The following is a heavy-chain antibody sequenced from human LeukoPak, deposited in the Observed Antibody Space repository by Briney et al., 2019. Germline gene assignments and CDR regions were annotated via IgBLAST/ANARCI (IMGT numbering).Heavy chain of an antibody. J-gene: IGHJ4*02. D-gene: IGHD6-13*01. Sequence: SGGSLRLSCAASGFTFSSYGMHWVRQAPGKGLEWVAVISYDGSNKYYADSVKGRFTISRDNSKNTLYLQMNSLRAEDTAVYYCAKSRSSSWYWTFDYWGQGTLVTVSS. CDR3: AKSRSSSWYWTFDY. CDR1: GFTFSSYG. V-gene: IGHV3-30*18. CDR2: ISYDGSNK.